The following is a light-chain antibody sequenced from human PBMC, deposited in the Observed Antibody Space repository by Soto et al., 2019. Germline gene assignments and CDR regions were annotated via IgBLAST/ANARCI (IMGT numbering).Light chain of an antibody. CDR2: GAS. V-gene: IGKV3-20*01. Sequence: EIVLTQSPVTLALSPVERSTLSCMASQSVSSSYLAWYQQKPGQAPRLLIFGASFRATGIPDRFSGSGSGTDFTLTISRLEPEDFAVYYCQQYGSSPTTFGQGTKVDIK. CDR1: QSVSSSY. CDR3: QQYGSSPTT. J-gene: IGKJ1*01.